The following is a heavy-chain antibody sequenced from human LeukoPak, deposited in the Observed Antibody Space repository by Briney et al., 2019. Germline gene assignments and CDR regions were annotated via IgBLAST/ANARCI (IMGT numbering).Heavy chain of an antibody. V-gene: IGHV3-74*01. Sequence: GGSLRLSCAASGFTFSSYWMHWVRQAPGKGLVWVSRINSDGSTTTYADSVKGRFTISRDNAKDTLYLQMTSLRAEDTAVYYCARATYYYDSSGYRAIYYFDYWGQGTLVIVSS. D-gene: IGHD3-22*01. CDR1: GFTFSSYW. CDR2: INSDGSTT. CDR3: ARATYYYDSSGYRAIYYFDY. J-gene: IGHJ4*02.